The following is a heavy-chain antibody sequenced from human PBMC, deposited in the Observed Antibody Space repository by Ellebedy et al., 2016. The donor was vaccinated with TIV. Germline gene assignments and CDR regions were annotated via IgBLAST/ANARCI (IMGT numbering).Heavy chain of an antibody. CDR2: IHPSDSDT. CDR3: ARRGDSDFDS. CDR1: GYNFSNNW. D-gene: IGHD4-17*01. J-gene: IGHJ4*02. V-gene: IGHV5-10-1*01. Sequence: GESLKISCKISGYNFSNNWISWVRQKPGKGLEWMGRIHPSDSDTDYRPSFRGHVTMSVDKSISFAFLQLSSLQASDTAMYYCARRGDSDFDSWGQGTVVTVSP.